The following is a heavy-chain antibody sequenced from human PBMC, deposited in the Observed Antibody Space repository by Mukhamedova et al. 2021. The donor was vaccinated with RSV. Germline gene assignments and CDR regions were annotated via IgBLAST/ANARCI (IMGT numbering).Heavy chain of an antibody. D-gene: IGHD2-2*02. CDR3: ASHYCISTSSYTLGAFDI. J-gene: IGHJ3*02. Sequence: VRQMPGKGLEWMGIIYPGDSDTRYSPSFQGQVTISADKSISTAYLQWSSLKASDTAMYYCASHYCISTSSYTLGAFDIWGQGSM. CDR2: IYPGDSDT. V-gene: IGHV5-51*01.